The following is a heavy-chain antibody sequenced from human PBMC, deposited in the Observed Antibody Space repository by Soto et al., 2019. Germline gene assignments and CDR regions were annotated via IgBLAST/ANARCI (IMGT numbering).Heavy chain of an antibody. Sequence: QVNLVQSGAEVKKPGASVKVSCKASGYNFNGYYIHWVRQAPGQGLEWMGWMNPNTGGATYAQKFQGKVNMTTDTSISTAYLELRSLTSDDTAVYYCAKVISTIGSKQWLAQTKHQALDYWGQGTLVTVSS. CDR3: AKVISTIGSKQWLAQTKHQALDY. V-gene: IGHV1-2*02. CDR1: GYNFNGYY. D-gene: IGHD6-19*01. J-gene: IGHJ4*02. CDR2: MNPNTGGA.